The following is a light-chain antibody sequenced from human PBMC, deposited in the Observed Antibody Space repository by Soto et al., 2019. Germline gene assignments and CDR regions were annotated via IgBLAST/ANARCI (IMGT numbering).Light chain of an antibody. J-gene: IGKJ1*01. CDR1: QSINSW. V-gene: IGKV1-5*01. CDR3: QQYDSYSWT. Sequence: DIQMTQSPSTLSASVGDRVSITCRANQSINSWLAWYQQIPGKAPMLLIYDASTLHTAVPSRFSGSGSGTEFTLTITRLHPDDFATYYCQQYDSYSWTFGQGTKVDNK. CDR2: DAS.